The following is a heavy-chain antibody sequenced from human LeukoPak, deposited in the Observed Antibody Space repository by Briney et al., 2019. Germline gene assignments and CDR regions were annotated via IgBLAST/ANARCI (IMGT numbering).Heavy chain of an antibody. CDR2: IKEDGGEE. CDR3: ARNWYLTSYGMDV. CDR1: GFTFRNYW. Sequence: GGSLRLSCAASGFTFRNYWMTWVRQAPGKGLEWVANIKEDGGEEYYVDSVKGRLTISRDNAKNLLYLQLNSLRVEDTAMYYCARNWYLTSYGMDVWGQGTTVTVSS. D-gene: IGHD1-7*01. V-gene: IGHV3-7*05. J-gene: IGHJ6*02.